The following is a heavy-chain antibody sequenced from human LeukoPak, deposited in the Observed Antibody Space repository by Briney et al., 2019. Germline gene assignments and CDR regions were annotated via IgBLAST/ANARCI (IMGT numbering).Heavy chain of an antibody. CDR1: GGSISSYY. J-gene: IGHJ4*02. V-gene: IGHV4-59*08. CDR2: IYYSGST. CDR3: ARGHY. Sequence: SETLSLTCTVPGGSISSYYWSWFRQPPGKGLEWIGHIYYSGSTNYNPSLKSRVTISVDTTKNQFSLKLSSVTAADTALYYWARGHYWGQGTLVAVSS.